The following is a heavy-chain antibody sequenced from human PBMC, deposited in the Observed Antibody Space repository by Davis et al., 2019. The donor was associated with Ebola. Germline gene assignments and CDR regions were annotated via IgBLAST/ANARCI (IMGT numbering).Heavy chain of an antibody. CDR2: IRSKANSYAT. J-gene: IGHJ4*02. CDR1: GFTFSGSA. V-gene: IGHV3-73*01. D-gene: IGHD2-15*01. CDR3: AKEALGTPWVSFDY. Sequence: GESLKISCAASGFTFSGSAMHWVRQASGKGLEWVGRIRSKANSYATAYAASVKGRFTISRDNNKNSLYLQMNSLTTEDTAFYYCAKEALGTPWVSFDYWGQGTLVTVSS.